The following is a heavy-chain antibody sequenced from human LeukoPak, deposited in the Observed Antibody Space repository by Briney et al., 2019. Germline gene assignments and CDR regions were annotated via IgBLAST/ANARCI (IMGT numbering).Heavy chain of an antibody. Sequence: SETLSLTCTVSGSVYSISGGFYWGWIRQPPGKGLGWIGSIYHTGSTYYNPSLKSRATISVDTSKNQFSLKLKFVTAADTAVYYCAGQFDSSGSYFYWGQGTLVTVSS. CDR1: GSVYSISGGFY. J-gene: IGHJ4*02. D-gene: IGHD3-22*01. CDR3: AGQFDSSGSYFY. CDR2: IYHTGST. V-gene: IGHV4-38-2*02.